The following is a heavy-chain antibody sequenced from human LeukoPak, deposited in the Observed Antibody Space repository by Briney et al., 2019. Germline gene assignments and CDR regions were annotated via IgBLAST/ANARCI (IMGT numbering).Heavy chain of an antibody. CDR2: ISGSGATT. CDR3: ARVRGSYSADY. D-gene: IGHD1-26*01. J-gene: IGHJ4*02. CDR1: GFAFSDYY. V-gene: IGHV3-11*01. Sequence: PGGSLRLSCAASGFAFSDYYMSWIRQAPGKGLGWVSYISGSGATTYYADSVKGRFTISRDNPKDSLYLQLNSLRAEDTALYYCARVRGSYSADYWGQGTLVTVSS.